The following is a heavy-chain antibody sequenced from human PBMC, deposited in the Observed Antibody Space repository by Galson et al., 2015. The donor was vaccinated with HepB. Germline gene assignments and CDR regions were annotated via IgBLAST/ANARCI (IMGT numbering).Heavy chain of an antibody. CDR1: GDSVSSNSAA. V-gene: IGHV6-1*01. CDR2: TYYRSKWYN. J-gene: IGHJ6*02. CDR3: ARGAGYSSGWVYYYGMDV. Sequence: CAISGDSVSSNSAAWNWIRQSPSRGLEWLGRTYYRSKWYNDYAVSVKSRITINPDTSKNQFSLQLNSVTPEDTAVYYCARGAGYSSGWVYYYGMDVWGQGTTVTVSS. D-gene: IGHD6-19*01.